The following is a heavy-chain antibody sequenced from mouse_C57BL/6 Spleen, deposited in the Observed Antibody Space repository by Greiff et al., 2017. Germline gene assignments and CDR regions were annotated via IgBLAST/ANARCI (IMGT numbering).Heavy chain of an antibody. CDR2: FRSKSSNYAT. J-gene: IGHJ4*01. Sequence: EVHLVESGGGLVQPKGSLKLSCAASGFTFNTYAMHWVRQAPGKGLEWVARFRSKSSNYATYYADSVKDRFTISRDDAQSTLNLQMNNLKTEDTAMDYCVREGPDAMDYWGQGTAVTVAS. CDR1: GFTFNTYA. V-gene: IGHV10-3*01. CDR3: VREGPDAMDY.